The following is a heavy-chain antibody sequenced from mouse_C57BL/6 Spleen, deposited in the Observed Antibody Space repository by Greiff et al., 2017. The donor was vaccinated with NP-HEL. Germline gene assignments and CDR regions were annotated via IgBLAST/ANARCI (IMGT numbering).Heavy chain of an antibody. CDR1: GFTFSSYA. J-gene: IGHJ2*01. CDR2: ISDGGSYT. Sequence: EVQGVESGGGLVKPGGSLKLSCAASGFTFSSYAMSWVRQTPEKRLEWVATISDGGSYTYYPDNVKGRFTISRDNAKNNLYLQMSHLKSEDTAMYYCARDGTAVRGDYFDYWGQGTTLTVSS. CDR3: ARDGTAVRGDYFDY. V-gene: IGHV5-4*01. D-gene: IGHD3-1*01.